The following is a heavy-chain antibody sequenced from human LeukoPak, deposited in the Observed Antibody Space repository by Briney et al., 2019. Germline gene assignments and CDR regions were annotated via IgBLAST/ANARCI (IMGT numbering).Heavy chain of an antibody. CDR3: AKGGIHDFDILTGYFES. Sequence: GGSLRLSCAASGFTFSDYAMSWVRQAPGKGLEWVSGVSRSGGTTYYAESVKGHFTISRDKSKNTLYLQMNSLRAEDTAVYYCAKGGIHDFDILTGYFESWGQETLVAVSS. CDR1: GFTFSDYA. J-gene: IGHJ4*02. CDR2: VSRSGGTT. D-gene: IGHD3-9*01. V-gene: IGHV3-23*01.